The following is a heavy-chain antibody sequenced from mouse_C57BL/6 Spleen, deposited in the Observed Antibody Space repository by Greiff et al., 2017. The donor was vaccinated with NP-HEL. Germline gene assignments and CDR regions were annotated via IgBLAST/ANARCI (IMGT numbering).Heavy chain of an antibody. V-gene: IGHV1-53*01. CDR2: INPSNGGT. CDR1: GYTFTSYW. D-gene: IGHD1-1*01. J-gene: IGHJ2*01. CDR3: ARSRGTVVPFDY. Sequence: QVQLQQPGTELVKPGASVKLSCKASGYTFTSYWMHWVKQRPGQGLEWIGNINPSNGGTNYNEKFKSKATLAVDKSSSTAYMQLSSLTSEDSAVYDCARSRGTVVPFDYWGQGTTLTVSS.